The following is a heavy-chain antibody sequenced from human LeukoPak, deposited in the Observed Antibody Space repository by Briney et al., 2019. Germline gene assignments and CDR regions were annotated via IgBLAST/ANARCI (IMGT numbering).Heavy chain of an antibody. CDR3: AKAEYATLDY. V-gene: IGHV3-30*02. CDR2: IRYDGGNK. CDR1: AFTFRNYG. J-gene: IGHJ4*02. D-gene: IGHD2/OR15-2a*01. Sequence: GGSLRLSCAASAFTFRNYGMHWVRQAPGKGLEWVAFIRYDGGNKNYADSVKGRFTISRDNPKNTLYLQMNSLRAEDTAVYYCAKAEYATLDYWGQGTLVTVSS.